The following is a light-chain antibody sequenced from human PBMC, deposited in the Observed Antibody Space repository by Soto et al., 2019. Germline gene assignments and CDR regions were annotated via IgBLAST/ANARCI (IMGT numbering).Light chain of an antibody. CDR1: SSNVGSYDL. CDR3: CAYADSNIFV. V-gene: IGLV2-23*02. Sequence: QSALTQPASVSGSPGQSITISCTGTSSNVGSYDLVSWYRQRPGEAPKLLIYGVNKRPSGVSTRFSGSKSGNTASLTISDLQAEDEAHFYCCAYADSNIFVFGTGTKVTVL. J-gene: IGLJ1*01. CDR2: GVN.